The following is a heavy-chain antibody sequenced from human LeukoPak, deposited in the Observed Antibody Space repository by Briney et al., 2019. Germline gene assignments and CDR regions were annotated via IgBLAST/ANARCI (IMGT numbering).Heavy chain of an antibody. J-gene: IGHJ4*02. CDR2: IRYDGSNK. CDR1: GFTFSSYG. CDR3: AKDLGNLGYCSSTSCYNFDY. D-gene: IGHD2-2*01. V-gene: IGHV3-30*02. Sequence: GGSLRLSCAASGFTFSSYGMHWVRQAPGKGLEWVAFIRYDGSNKYYADSVKGRFTISRDNSKNTLYLQMNSLRAEDTAVYYCAKDLGNLGYCSSTSCYNFDYWGQGTLVTVSS.